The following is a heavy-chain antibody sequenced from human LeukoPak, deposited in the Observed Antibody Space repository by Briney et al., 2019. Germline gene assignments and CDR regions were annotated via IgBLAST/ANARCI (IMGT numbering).Heavy chain of an antibody. CDR1: GFTFSDYY. D-gene: IGHD6-13*01. J-gene: IGHJ4*02. Sequence: GGSLRLSCAASGFTFSDYYMSWIRQAPGKGLEWVSYISSSGSTIYYAGSVKGRFTISRDNAKNSLYLQMNSLRAEDTAVYYCARVGPRSKYSSSWYFDYWGQGTLVTVSS. V-gene: IGHV3-11*01. CDR3: ARVGPRSKYSSSWYFDY. CDR2: ISSSGSTI.